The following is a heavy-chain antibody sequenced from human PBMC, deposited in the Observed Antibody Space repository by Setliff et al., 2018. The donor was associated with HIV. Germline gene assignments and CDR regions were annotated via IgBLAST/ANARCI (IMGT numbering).Heavy chain of an antibody. Sequence: ASVNVSCKASGYTFNNYGVMWVRQAPGQGLEWMGWISGYGNRKYAQKFEGRLTVTTDTSTSTAYMELRTLRSDDTAVYFCASGRGIYGSGALEAYDIWGQGTMVTVS. D-gene: IGHD3-10*01. J-gene: IGHJ3*02. V-gene: IGHV1-18*01. CDR2: ISGYGNR. CDR1: GYTFNNYG. CDR3: ASGRGIYGSGALEAYDI.